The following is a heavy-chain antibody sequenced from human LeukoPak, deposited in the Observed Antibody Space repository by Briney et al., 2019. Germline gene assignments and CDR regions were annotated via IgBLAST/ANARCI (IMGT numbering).Heavy chain of an antibody. CDR1: GGSISSYY. D-gene: IGHD5-18*01. V-gene: IGHV4-59*08. J-gene: IGHJ4*02. Sequence: SETLSLTCTVSGGSISSYYWSWIRQPPGKGLEWIGYIYYSGSTNYNPSLKSRVTISVDTSKDQFSLKLSSVTAADTAVYYCVSQIWDVGTAMVPYFDYWGQGTLVTVSS. CDR3: VSQIWDVGTAMVPYFDY. CDR2: IYYSGST.